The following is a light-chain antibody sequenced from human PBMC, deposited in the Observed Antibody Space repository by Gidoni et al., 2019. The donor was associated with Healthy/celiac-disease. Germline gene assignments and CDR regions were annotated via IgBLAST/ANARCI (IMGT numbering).Light chain of an antibody. CDR1: QGISSD. V-gene: IGKV1-8*01. J-gene: IGKJ5*01. CDR3: QQYYSYPIT. Sequence: AIRITQSPSSLSASSGDRVTITCRASQGISSDLAWYQQKPGNAPKLLIYAASTLQSGVPSSFSGSGSGTDFTLTISCLQSEDFATYYCQQYYSYPITFGQGTRLEIK. CDR2: AAS.